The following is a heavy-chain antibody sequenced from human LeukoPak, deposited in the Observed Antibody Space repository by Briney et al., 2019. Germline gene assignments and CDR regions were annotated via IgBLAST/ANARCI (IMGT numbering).Heavy chain of an antibody. J-gene: IGHJ4*02. CDR3: ATWRTAKTGFDY. Sequence: PSEALSLTCTVSGGSISNNNYYWAWIRQPPGKGLECIGSIYYSGSPYYNPSLKSRVTISVDTSKNQFSLRLSSVTAADTAVYYCATWRTAKTGFDYWGQGTLVTVSS. CDR2: IYYSGSP. CDR1: GGSISNNNYY. V-gene: IGHV4-39*01. D-gene: IGHD1-1*01.